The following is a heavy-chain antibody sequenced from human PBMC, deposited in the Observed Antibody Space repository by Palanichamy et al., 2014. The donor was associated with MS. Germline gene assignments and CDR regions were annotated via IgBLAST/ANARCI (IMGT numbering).Heavy chain of an antibody. CDR2: INEGGTRI. J-gene: IGHJ3*02. CDR1: GFSISDFY. V-gene: IGHV3-7*03. Sequence: DVQLVESGGGLVQPGGSLSLSCEASGFSISDFYMNWVRQAPGKGLEWVANINEGGTRIQYADSVKGRFTISKDNAKKSLVLQMNSLRAEDTAVYYCVRDLSPRHSSGYYYDAFDIWGQGTMVTVST. CDR3: VRDLSPRHSSGYYYDAFDI. D-gene: IGHD3-22*01.